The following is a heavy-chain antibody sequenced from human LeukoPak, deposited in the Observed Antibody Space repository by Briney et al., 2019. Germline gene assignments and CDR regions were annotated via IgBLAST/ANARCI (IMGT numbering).Heavy chain of an antibody. Sequence: SETLSLTCTVSGGSISSGDYYWSWIRQPPGTGLEWIGYIYYSGSTYHNPSLKSRVTISVDTSKNQFSLKLSSVTAADTAVYYCARGGIAALHWFDPWGQGTLVTVSS. CDR2: IYYSGST. V-gene: IGHV4-30-4*01. D-gene: IGHD6-13*01. CDR3: ARGGIAALHWFDP. CDR1: GGSISSGDYY. J-gene: IGHJ5*02.